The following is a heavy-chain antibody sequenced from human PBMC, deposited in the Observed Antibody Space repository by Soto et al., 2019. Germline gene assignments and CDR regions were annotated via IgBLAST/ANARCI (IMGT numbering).Heavy chain of an antibody. J-gene: IGHJ4*02. V-gene: IGHV3-48*02. CDR2: ISSSSSSTI. CDR3: ARVGLGDYVWGSLDY. Sequence: PGGSLRLSCAASGFTFSSYSMNWVRQAPGKGLEWVSYISSSSSSTIYYADSVKGRFTISRDNAKNSLYLQMNSLRDEDTAVYYCARVGLGDYVWGSLDYWGQGTLVTVSS. D-gene: IGHD3-16*01. CDR1: GFTFSSYS.